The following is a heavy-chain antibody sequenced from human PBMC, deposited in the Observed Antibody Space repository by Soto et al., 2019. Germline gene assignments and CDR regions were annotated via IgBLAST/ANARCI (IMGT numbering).Heavy chain of an antibody. CDR2: ISAYNGNT. D-gene: IGHD3-3*01. CDR3: ARDYVFWSGYSPLFAPDYYYYMDV. Sequence: GASVKVSCKASGYTFTSYGISWVRQAPGQGLEWMGWISAYNGNTNYAQKLQGRVTMTTDTSTSTAYMELRSLRSGDPAVYYCARDYVFWSGYSPLFAPDYYYYMDVWGKGTRVTVSS. CDR1: GYTFTSYG. J-gene: IGHJ6*03. V-gene: IGHV1-18*01.